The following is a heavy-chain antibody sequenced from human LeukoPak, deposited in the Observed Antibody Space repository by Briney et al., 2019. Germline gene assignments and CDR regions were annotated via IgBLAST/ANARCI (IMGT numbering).Heavy chain of an antibody. V-gene: IGHV3-48*03. D-gene: IGHD3-10*01. CDR2: ISSSGSTI. CDR3: AGGAMVRGVMFDY. J-gene: IGHJ4*02. CDR1: GFTFRSYE. Sequence: GSLRLSCAASGFTFRSYEMNWVRMAPGKGLEWVSYISSSGSTIYYADSVKGRFTISRDNAKNSLYMQMNSLRAEDTAVYYCAGGAMVRGVMFDYWGQGTLVTVSS.